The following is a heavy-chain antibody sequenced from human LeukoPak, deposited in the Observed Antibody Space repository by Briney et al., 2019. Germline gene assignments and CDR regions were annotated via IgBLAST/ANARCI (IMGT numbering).Heavy chain of an antibody. V-gene: IGHV1-69*04. CDR3: ARDMEGATS. CDR2: IIPILGIA. D-gene: IGHD1-26*01. CDR1: GGTFSSYA. Sequence: SVQVSCKASGGTFSSYAISWVRPAPGQGLEWMGRIIPILGIANYAQKFQGRVTITADKSTSTAYMELSSLRSEDTAVYYCARDMEGATSWGQGTLVTVSS. J-gene: IGHJ4*02.